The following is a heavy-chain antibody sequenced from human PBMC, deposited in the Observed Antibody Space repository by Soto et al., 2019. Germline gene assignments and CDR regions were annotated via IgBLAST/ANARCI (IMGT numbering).Heavy chain of an antibody. V-gene: IGHV3-21*01. D-gene: IGHD3-3*01. Sequence: PGGSLRLSCAASGFTFSSYSMNWVRQAPGKGLEWVSSISSSSSYIYYADSVKGRFTISRDNAKNSLYPQMNSLRAEDTAVYYCARDLYDFWSGYYSGHDYWGQGTLVTVSS. CDR2: ISSSSSYI. CDR3: ARDLYDFWSGYYSGHDY. J-gene: IGHJ4*02. CDR1: GFTFSSYS.